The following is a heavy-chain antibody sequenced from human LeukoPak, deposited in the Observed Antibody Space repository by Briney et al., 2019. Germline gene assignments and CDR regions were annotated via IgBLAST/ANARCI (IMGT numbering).Heavy chain of an antibody. CDR2: ISYDGSNK. CDR3: ARSTSGTYDY. CDR1: GFTFSSYG. J-gene: IGHJ4*02. V-gene: IGHV3-30*03. D-gene: IGHD1-26*01. Sequence: PGGSLRLSCAASGFTFSSYGMHWVRQAPGKGLEWVAVISYDGSNKYYADSVKGRFTTSRDNAKNTLYLQMNSLRVEDTAVYYCARSTSGTYDYWGQGTSVIVSS.